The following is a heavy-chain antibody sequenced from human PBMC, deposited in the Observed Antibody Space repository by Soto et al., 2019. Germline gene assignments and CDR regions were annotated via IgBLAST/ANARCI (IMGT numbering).Heavy chain of an antibody. Sequence: QVQLVQSGAEVKKPGSSVKVSCKASGGTFSSYAISWVRQAPGQGLEWMGGIIPIFGTANYAQKFQGRVKITADESTSTAYMELSSLRSEDTAVYYCARDQRGAGSSWSEYFQHWGQGTLVTVSS. CDR3: ARDQRGAGSSWSEYFQH. CDR2: IIPIFGTA. D-gene: IGHD6-13*01. V-gene: IGHV1-69*01. J-gene: IGHJ1*01. CDR1: GGTFSSYA.